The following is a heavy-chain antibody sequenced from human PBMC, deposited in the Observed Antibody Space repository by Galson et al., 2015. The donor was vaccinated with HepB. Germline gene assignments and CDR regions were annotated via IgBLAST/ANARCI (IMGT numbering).Heavy chain of an antibody. D-gene: IGHD3-22*01. CDR2: ISGSGGRT. CDR3: ARTAPYYYDSSGSQGAFDI. V-gene: IGHV3-23*01. J-gene: IGHJ3*02. Sequence: SLRLSCAASGFTFSSYAMSWVRQAPGKGLEWVSAISGSGGRTSYADSVRGRFTISRDNSKNTLYLQMNSLRAEDTAVYYCARTAPYYYDSSGSQGAFDIWGQGTMVTVSS. CDR1: GFTFSSYA.